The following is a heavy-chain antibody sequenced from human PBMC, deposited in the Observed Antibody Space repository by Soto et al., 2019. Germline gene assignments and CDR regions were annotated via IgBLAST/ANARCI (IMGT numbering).Heavy chain of an antibody. J-gene: IGHJ4*02. Sequence: ASVKVSCKASGYTFTSYGISWVRQAPGQGLEWMGWISAYNGNTNYAQKLQGRVTMTTDTSTSTAYMELRSLRSDDTAVYYCARTRSQIVGATFGYHYWGQGTMVTVYS. V-gene: IGHV1-18*01. D-gene: IGHD1-26*01. CDR3: ARTRSQIVGATFGYHY. CDR1: GYTFTSYG. CDR2: ISAYNGNT.